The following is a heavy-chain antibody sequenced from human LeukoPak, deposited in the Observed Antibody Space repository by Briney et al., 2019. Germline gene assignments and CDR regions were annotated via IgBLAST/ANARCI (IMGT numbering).Heavy chain of an antibody. CDR1: GGSISSYY. V-gene: IGHV4-4*07. J-gene: IGHJ3*02. D-gene: IGHD3-16*02. Sequence: SETLSLTCTVSGGSISSYYWSWIRQPAGKGLEWIGRIYTSGSTNYNPSLKSRVTISVDKSKNQFSLKLSSVTAADTAVYYCARGSPMYYDYVWGSYPDAFDIRGQGTMVTVSS. CDR2: IYTSGST. CDR3: ARGSPMYYDYVWGSYPDAFDI.